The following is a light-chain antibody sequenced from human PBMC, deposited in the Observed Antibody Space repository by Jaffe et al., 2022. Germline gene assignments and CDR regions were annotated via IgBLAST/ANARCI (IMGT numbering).Light chain of an antibody. CDR1: SSDVGNYNY. CDR2: EVS. CDR3: SSYTITRNVI. Sequence: QSALTQPASVSGSPGQSITISCTGTSSDVGNYNYVSWYQQHPGKAPKLMIYEVSDRPSGVSSRFSGSKSGNTASLTISGLQVEDEAHYYCSSYTITRNVIFGGGTKVTVL. V-gene: IGLV2-14*01. J-gene: IGLJ2*01.